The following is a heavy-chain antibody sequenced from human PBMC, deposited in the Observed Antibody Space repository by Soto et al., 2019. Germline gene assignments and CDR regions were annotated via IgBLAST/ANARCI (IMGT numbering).Heavy chain of an antibody. Sequence: GGSLRLSCAASGFSFSNYWMHWVRQAPGKGLLWVSRISPDGGGTTYADSLKGRFTIARDNAKNTLYLQINSLRAEDTAVYYCARDYMLRGRDSNWFDPWGQGTLVTVSS. J-gene: IGHJ5*02. CDR2: ISPDGGGT. CDR3: ARDYMLRGRDSNWFDP. V-gene: IGHV3-74*01. CDR1: GFSFSNYW. D-gene: IGHD3-10*01.